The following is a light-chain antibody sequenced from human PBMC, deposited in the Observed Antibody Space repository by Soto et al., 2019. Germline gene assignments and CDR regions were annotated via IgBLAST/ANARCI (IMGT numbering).Light chain of an antibody. V-gene: IGLV2-11*01. Sequence: QSARTQPRSVSGSLGQSVTISCTGSSSDVGAYDFVSWYQQNPGKAPRLIIFDVIMRPSGVPDRFSGSKSGNTASLTISGLQSEDEADYHCSSYAGSHTYEVFGGGTKVTVL. CDR2: DVI. J-gene: IGLJ3*02. CDR1: SSDVGAYDF. CDR3: SSYAGSHTYEV.